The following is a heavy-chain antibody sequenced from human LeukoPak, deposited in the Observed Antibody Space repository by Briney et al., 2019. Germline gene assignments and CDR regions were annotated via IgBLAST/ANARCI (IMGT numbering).Heavy chain of an antibody. CDR1: GFTFSSYT. CDR3: ARDRAAAGDLYGMDV. Sequence: GSLGLSCAASGFTFSSYTMNWVRQAPGKGLEWVSSITRSSSDIHYADSVKGRFTISRDNAKNSLYLQMDSLRAEDTAVYYCARDRAAAGDLYGMDVWGQGAAVTVSS. D-gene: IGHD6-13*01. V-gene: IGHV3-21*01. CDR2: ITRSSSDI. J-gene: IGHJ6*02.